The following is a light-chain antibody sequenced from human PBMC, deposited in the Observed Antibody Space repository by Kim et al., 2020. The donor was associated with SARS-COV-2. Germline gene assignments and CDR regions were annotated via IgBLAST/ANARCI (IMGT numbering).Light chain of an antibody. J-gene: IGLJ3*02. V-gene: IGLV1-47*01. CDR3: ATWDDRLIGWV. CDR1: MSNIGGNY. Sequence: GQEFTITCQGSMSNIGGNYVDWYQHLPGTAPKLLLYRSNQRPSGVPDRFSGSKSGTSASLAISGLRSEDEAEYYCATWDDRLIGWVFGGGTKVTVL. CDR2: RSN.